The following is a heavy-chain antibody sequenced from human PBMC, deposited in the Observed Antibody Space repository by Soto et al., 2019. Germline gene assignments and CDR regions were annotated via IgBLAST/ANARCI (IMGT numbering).Heavy chain of an antibody. CDR3: ANGCGGTCHSRIHY. CDR1: GFTFSSYA. D-gene: IGHD2-15*01. CDR2: ISDSGGST. Sequence: EVQLLESGGGLVQPGGSLRLSCAASGFTFSSYAMSWVRQAPGKGLEWVSGISDSGGSTYYADSVKGRFTISRDNSKNTLYLQMNSLRAEDTAVYYCANGCGGTCHSRIHYWGQGTLVTVSS. J-gene: IGHJ4*02. V-gene: IGHV3-23*01.